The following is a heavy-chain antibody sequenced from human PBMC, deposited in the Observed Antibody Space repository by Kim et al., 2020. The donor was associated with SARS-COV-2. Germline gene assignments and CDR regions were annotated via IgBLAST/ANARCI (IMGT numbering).Heavy chain of an antibody. CDR3: AREGGFGDLSGMDV. V-gene: IGHV3-33*01. J-gene: IGHJ6*02. Sequence: YADSVKGRFTISRDNSKNTLYLQMNSLRAEDTAVYYCAREGGFGDLSGMDVWGQGTTVTVSS. D-gene: IGHD3-10*01.